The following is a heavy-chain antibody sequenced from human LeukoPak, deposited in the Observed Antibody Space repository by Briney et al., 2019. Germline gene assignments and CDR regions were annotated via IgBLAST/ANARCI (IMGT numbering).Heavy chain of an antibody. Sequence: GGSLRLSCAASGFTFDDYGMSWVRQAPGKGLEWISSINWNGGSTGYADSVKGRFTISRDNAKNSLYLQMNSLRAEDTALYHCARGKVLDAFNIWGQGTMVTVSS. CDR1: GFTFDDYG. J-gene: IGHJ3*02. CDR3: ARGKVLDAFNI. V-gene: IGHV3-20*01. CDR2: INWNGGST.